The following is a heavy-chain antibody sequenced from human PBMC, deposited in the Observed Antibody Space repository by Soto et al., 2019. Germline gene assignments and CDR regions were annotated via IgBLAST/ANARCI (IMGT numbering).Heavy chain of an antibody. Sequence: ASVKVSCKTSGYTFIHYFVHWVRQAPGQGLEWVGWINPLSGDTNLAQKFQGRVTLTRVKSIGTVYMEVNRLSSDDTAIYYCTREQINYEVNTHYGAFDYWGQGTLVTVSS. J-gene: IGHJ4*02. CDR3: TREQINYEVNTHYGAFDY. V-gene: IGHV1-2*02. CDR2: INPLSGDT. D-gene: IGHD3-16*01. CDR1: GYTFIHYF.